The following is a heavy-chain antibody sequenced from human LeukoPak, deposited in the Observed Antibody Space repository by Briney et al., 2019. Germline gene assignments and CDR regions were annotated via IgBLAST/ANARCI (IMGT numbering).Heavy chain of an antibody. V-gene: IGHV4-59*01. Sequence: KPSETLSLTCTVSGGSISSYYWNWIRQPPGKGLGWIGYIYYSGSTNYNPSLKSRVTISVDTSKNQFSLKLSSVTAADTAVYYCARWDNSRGADAFDIWGQGTMVTVSS. D-gene: IGHD6-13*01. CDR3: ARWDNSRGADAFDI. CDR1: GGSISSYY. CDR2: IYYSGST. J-gene: IGHJ3*02.